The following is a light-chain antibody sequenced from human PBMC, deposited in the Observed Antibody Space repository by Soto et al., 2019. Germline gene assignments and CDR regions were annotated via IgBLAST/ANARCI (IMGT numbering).Light chain of an antibody. CDR1: QSFSSN. Sequence: EIVMTQSPATLSVSPGERATLSCRASQSFSSNLAWYQQKPGQAPRLLIYGASTRATGIPARISGSGSGTEFTLTISSLQSEDFAVYYCQQYNDWPLSFGGGNKVEIK. CDR3: QQYNDWPLS. J-gene: IGKJ4*01. V-gene: IGKV3-15*01. CDR2: GAS.